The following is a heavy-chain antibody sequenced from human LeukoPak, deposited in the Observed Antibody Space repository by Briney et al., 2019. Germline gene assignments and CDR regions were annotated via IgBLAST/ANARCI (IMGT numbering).Heavy chain of an antibody. Sequence: GGSLRLSCAASGFTFSSYAMSWVRQAPGKGLEWVSAISGSGGSTYYADSVKGRFTISRDNSKNTLYLQMNSLRAEDTAVYYCAKEYSSGWYTIDHFDYWGQGTLVTVSS. CDR1: GFTFSSYA. J-gene: IGHJ4*02. CDR3: AKEYSSGWYTIDHFDY. V-gene: IGHV3-23*01. D-gene: IGHD6-19*01. CDR2: ISGSGGST.